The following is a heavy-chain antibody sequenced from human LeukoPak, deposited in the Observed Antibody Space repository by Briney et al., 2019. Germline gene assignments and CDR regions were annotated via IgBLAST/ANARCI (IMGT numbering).Heavy chain of an antibody. V-gene: IGHV3-33*06. J-gene: IGHJ4*02. D-gene: IGHD3-22*01. CDR2: IWYDGSNK. CDR1: GFTFSSYG. Sequence: GGPLRLSCAASGFTFSSYGMHWVRRAPGKGLEWVAVIWYDGSNKYYADSVKGRFTISRDNSKNTLYLQMNSLRAEDTAVYYCAKDHDPYYYDSSGYPLDYWGQGTLVTVSS. CDR3: AKDHDPYYYDSSGYPLDY.